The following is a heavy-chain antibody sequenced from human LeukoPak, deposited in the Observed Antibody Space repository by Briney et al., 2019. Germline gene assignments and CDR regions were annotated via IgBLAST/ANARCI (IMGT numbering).Heavy chain of an antibody. Sequence: SETLSLTCTVSGGSISGYYWSWIGQPAGKGLEWIGRVYTGGSTTYNPSLKSRVTMSVDTSKNQFSLNLTSVTAEDTAVYYCARGAVANSVLFDYWGQGTLVTVSS. V-gene: IGHV4-4*07. J-gene: IGHJ4*02. D-gene: IGHD6-19*01. CDR3: ARGAVANSVLFDY. CDR1: GGSISGYY. CDR2: VYTGGST.